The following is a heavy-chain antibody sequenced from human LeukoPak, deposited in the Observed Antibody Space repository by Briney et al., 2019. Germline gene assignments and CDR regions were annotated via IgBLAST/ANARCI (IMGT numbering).Heavy chain of an antibody. J-gene: IGHJ3*02. D-gene: IGHD1-26*01. V-gene: IGHV3-23*01. CDR1: GFTFSSYW. CDR3: ARDPMYSGKSIDI. Sequence: PGRSLRLSCEASGFTFSSYWMHWVRQAPGKGLEWVSGISGSGGSTYYADSVKGRFTISRDNSKNTLYLQMNSLTAEDTAVYYCARDPMYSGKSIDIWGQGTMVIVSS. CDR2: ISGSGGST.